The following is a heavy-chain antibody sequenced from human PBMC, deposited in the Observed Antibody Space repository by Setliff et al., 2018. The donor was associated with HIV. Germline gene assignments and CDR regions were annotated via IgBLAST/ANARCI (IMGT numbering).Heavy chain of an antibody. CDR3: ARAYFGSGIYY. CDR2: IYSSGST. D-gene: IGHD3-10*01. V-gene: IGHV4-4*09. Sequence: SETLSLTCAVYGGSFSGYYWSWIRQPPGKGLEWLGLIYSSGSTNYNPSLKSRVTISVDTSKNQFSLKLYSVTAADTAVYYCARAYFGSGIYYWGQGTLVTVSS. J-gene: IGHJ4*02. CDR1: GGSFSGYY.